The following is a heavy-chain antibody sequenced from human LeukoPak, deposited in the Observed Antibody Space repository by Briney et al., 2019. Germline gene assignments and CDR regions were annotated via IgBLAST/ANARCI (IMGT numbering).Heavy chain of an antibody. CDR2: ISGSGGST. J-gene: IGHJ3*02. D-gene: IGHD3-16*01. Sequence: GRSLRLSCAASGFTFSSYAMSWVRQAPGKGLEWVSAISGSGGSTYYADSVKGRFTISTDNSKNTLYLQMNSLRAEDTAVYYCAKDQGGAFDIWGQGTMVTVSS. CDR3: AKDQGGAFDI. CDR1: GFTFSSYA. V-gene: IGHV3-23*01.